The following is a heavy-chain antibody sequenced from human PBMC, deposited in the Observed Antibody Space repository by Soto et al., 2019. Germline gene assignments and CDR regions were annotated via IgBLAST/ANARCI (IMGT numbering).Heavy chain of an antibody. CDR1: GFTFSPFW. CDR3: VRDRGFPDSFYL. V-gene: IGHV3-74*01. D-gene: IGHD3-22*01. J-gene: IGHJ3*01. Sequence: SLRLSCAASGFTFSPFWMHWVRQAPGKGLVWVSHINGDASTIVYADSVKGRFTVSRDNAKNTLYLQLNSLRVEDTAVYFCVRDRGFPDSFYLWGQGTMVTVSS. CDR2: INGDASTI.